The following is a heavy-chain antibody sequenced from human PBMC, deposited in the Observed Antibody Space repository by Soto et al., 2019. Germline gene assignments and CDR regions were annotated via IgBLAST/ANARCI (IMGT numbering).Heavy chain of an antibody. CDR1: GGSISSSSYY. V-gene: IGHV4-39*01. CDR3: ARTVSSSLSPLFDY. CDR2: IYYSGST. J-gene: IGHJ4*02. D-gene: IGHD6-6*01. Sequence: PSETLSLTCAVSGGSISSSSYYWGWIRQPPGKGLEWIGSIYYSGSTYYNPSLKSRVTISVDTSKNQFSLKLSSVTAADTAVYYCARTVSSSLSPLFDYWGQGTLVTVSS.